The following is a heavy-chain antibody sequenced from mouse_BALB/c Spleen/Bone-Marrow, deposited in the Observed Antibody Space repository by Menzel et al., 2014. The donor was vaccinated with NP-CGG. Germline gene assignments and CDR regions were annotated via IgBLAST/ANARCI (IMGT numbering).Heavy chain of an antibody. CDR2: INPGSSTI. J-gene: IGHJ2*01. D-gene: IGHD1-2*01. CDR1: GFDFGRYW. Sequence: EVKLVESGGGLVQPGGSLNLACVASGFDFGRYWMSWARQAPGKGLEWIGEINPGSSTINYSPSLKDEFIMSRDNAKNTLYLQMRKVRSEDTALYYCARLGYYGYHDNWGQGTTLTVSS. V-gene: IGHV4-2*02. CDR3: ARLGYYGYHDN.